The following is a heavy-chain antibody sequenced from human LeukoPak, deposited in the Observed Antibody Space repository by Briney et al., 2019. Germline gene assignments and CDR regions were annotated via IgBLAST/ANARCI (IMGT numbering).Heavy chain of an antibody. CDR2: IKSKTDGGTT. CDR3: IRHTAMGRFDY. CDR1: GFTFSNAW. Sequence: PGGSLRLSCAASGFTFSNAWMSWVRQAPGKGLEWVGRIKSKTDGGTTDYAVPVKGRFTISRDDSKNTLYLQMNSLKTEDTAVYYCIRHTAMGRFDYWGQGTLVTVSS. J-gene: IGHJ4*02. D-gene: IGHD5-18*01. V-gene: IGHV3-15*01.